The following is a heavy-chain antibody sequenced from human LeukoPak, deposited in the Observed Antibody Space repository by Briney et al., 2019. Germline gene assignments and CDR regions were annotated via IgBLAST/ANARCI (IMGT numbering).Heavy chain of an antibody. CDR3: ARGANDFWSGPTTWFDP. Sequence: SETLSLTCAVYGGSFSGYYWSWIRQPPGKGLEWIGYIYYSGSTNYNPSLKSRVTISVDTSKNQFSLKLSSVTAADTAVYYCARGANDFWSGPTTWFDPWGQGTLVTVSS. J-gene: IGHJ5*02. D-gene: IGHD3-3*01. CDR1: GGSFSGYY. CDR2: IYYSGST. V-gene: IGHV4-59*01.